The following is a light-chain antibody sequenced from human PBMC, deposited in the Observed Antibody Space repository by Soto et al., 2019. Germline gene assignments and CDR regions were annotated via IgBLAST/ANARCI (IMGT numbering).Light chain of an antibody. J-gene: IGLJ2*01. V-gene: IGLV2-11*01. CDR1: RNDVGGYNY. Sequence: QSALTQPRSVSGSPGQSVTLSCTGTRNDVGGYNYVSWYQQYPGKAPTLMIYDVGKRPSGVPDRFSGSKSGNTASLIISGLQAEDEADYYCCSYAGSYSLVFGGGTELTVL. CDR2: DVG. CDR3: CSYAGSYSLV.